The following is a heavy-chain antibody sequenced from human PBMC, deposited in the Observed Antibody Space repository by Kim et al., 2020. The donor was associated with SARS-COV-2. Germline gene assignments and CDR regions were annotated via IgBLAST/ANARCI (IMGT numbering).Heavy chain of an antibody. J-gene: IGHJ4*02. CDR1: GGSFSGYY. V-gene: IGHV4-34*01. Sequence: SETLSLTCAVYGGSFSGYYWSWIRQPPGKGLEWIGEINHSGSTNYNPSLKSRVTISVDTSKNQFSLKLSSVTAADTAVYYCASICYLKAYYDFWSGYREPNFDYWGQGTLVTVSS. D-gene: IGHD3-3*01. CDR2: INHSGST. CDR3: ASICYLKAYYDFWSGYREPNFDY.